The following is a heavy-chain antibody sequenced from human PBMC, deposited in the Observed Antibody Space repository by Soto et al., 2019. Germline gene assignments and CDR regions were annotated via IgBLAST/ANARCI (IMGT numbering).Heavy chain of an antibody. J-gene: IGHJ4*02. CDR2: VYHTGRP. D-gene: IGHD3-3*01. CDR1: GGSFKSGSYY. Sequence: PSETLSLTCSVSGGSFKSGSYYWSWIRQPPGKGLEWIGYVYHTGRPNYNPSLKSRVSISMDTSKNQFSLDLDSVTAADTAVYFCARDFDYFDNWGQGTLVTVSS. CDR3: ARDFDYFDN. V-gene: IGHV4-61*01.